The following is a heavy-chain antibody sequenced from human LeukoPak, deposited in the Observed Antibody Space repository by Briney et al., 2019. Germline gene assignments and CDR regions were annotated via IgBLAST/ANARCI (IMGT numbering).Heavy chain of an antibody. CDR1: GFTFGDYA. CDR2: IRSKACGGTT. Sequence: GGSLRLSCTASGFTFGDYAMSWFRQAPGKGLEWVGFIRSKACGGTTEYAASVKGRFTISRDDSKSIAYLQMNSLKTEDTAVYYCTREGIAAQKYYFDYWGQGTLVTVSS. D-gene: IGHD6-13*01. J-gene: IGHJ4*02. CDR3: TREGIAAQKYYFDY. V-gene: IGHV3-49*03.